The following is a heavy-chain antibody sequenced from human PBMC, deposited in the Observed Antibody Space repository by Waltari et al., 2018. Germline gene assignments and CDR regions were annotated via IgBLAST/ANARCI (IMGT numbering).Heavy chain of an antibody. J-gene: IGHJ4*02. CDR2: IYYSGST. D-gene: IGHD3-22*01. V-gene: IGHV4-39*07. CDR1: GGSISSSSYY. Sequence: QLQLQESGPGLVKPSETLSLTCTVSGGSISSSSYYWGWIRQPPGKGLEWIGSIYYSGSTYYNPSLSSRVTISVDTSKNQFSLKLSSVTAADTAVYYCARDRDSSGYYSGYFDYWGQGTLVTVSS. CDR3: ARDRDSSGYYSGYFDY.